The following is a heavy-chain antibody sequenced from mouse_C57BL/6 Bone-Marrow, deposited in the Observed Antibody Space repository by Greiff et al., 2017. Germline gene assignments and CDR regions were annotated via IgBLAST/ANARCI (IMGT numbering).Heavy chain of an antibody. CDR2: IDPSDSYT. V-gene: IGHV1-50*01. Sequence: QVQLQQPGAELVKPGASVKLSCKASGYTFTSYWMQWVKQRPGQGLEWIGEIDPSDSYTNYNQKFKGKATLTVDTSSSTAYMQLSSLTSEDSAVYYCARWGPAWFAYWGQGTLVTVSA. J-gene: IGHJ3*01. CDR1: GYTFTSYW. CDR3: ARWGPAWFAY.